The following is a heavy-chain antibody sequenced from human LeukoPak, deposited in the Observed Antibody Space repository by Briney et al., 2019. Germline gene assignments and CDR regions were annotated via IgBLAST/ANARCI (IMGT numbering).Heavy chain of an antibody. CDR3: ATLVSGYDPFDY. Sequence: GASVKVSRKASGYTFTSYGISWVRQAPGQGLEWMGWISAYNGNTNYAQKLQGRVTMTTDTSTSTAYMELRSLRSDDTAVYYCATLVSGYDPFDYWGQGTLVTVSS. J-gene: IGHJ4*02. CDR2: ISAYNGNT. D-gene: IGHD5-12*01. CDR1: GYTFTSYG. V-gene: IGHV1-18*04.